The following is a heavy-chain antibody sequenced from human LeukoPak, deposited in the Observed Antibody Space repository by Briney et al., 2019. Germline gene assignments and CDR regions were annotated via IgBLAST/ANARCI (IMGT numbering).Heavy chain of an antibody. Sequence: GGSLRLSCAGSGFIFNNYAMHWVRQPPGKGLEWVSGISWNSGSIDYADSVKGRFTISRDNAKNSLYLQMNSLRVEDTAVYYCARGRPHGNDYWGQGTLVTVSS. V-gene: IGHV3-9*01. CDR1: GFIFNNYA. CDR3: ARGRPHGNDY. J-gene: IGHJ4*02. D-gene: IGHD4-23*01. CDR2: ISWNSGSI.